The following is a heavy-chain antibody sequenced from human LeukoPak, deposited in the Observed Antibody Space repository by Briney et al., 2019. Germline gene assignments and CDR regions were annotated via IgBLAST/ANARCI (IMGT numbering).Heavy chain of an antibody. D-gene: IGHD1-26*01. CDR1: GGSLSTHY. CDR2: IYYSGST. V-gene: IGHV4-59*11. CDR3: AREGSGNYFFDY. J-gene: IGHJ4*02. Sequence: PSETLSLTCTVSGGSLSTHYWSWIRQPPGKGREWIGFIYYSGSTNYNPSLKSRVTISEDTSKNQFSLRLTSVTAADTAVYYCAREGSGNYFFDYWGQGALVTVSS.